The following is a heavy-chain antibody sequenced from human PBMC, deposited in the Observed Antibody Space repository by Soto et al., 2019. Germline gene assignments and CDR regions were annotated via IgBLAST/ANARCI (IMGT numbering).Heavy chain of an antibody. CDR2: ITPIFGTA. V-gene: IGHV1-69*13. Sequence: ASVKVSCKASGGTFSSYAISWVRQAPGQGLEWMGGITPIFGTANYAQKFQGRVTITADESTSTAYMELSSLRSEDTAVYYCASYDSSGYSKYGMDVWGQGTTVTSP. CDR1: GGTFSSYA. D-gene: IGHD3-22*01. CDR3: ASYDSSGYSKYGMDV. J-gene: IGHJ6*02.